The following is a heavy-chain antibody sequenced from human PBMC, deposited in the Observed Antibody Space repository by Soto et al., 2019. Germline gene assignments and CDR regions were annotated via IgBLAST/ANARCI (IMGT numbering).Heavy chain of an antibody. CDR1: GGSISSSSYY. J-gene: IGHJ4*02. CDR2: IYYSGST. CDR3: ARGGGATNPYDY. D-gene: IGHD1-26*01. Sequence: QLQLQESGPGLVKPSETLSLTCTVSGGSISSSSYYWGWIRQPPGKGLEWIGSIYYSGSTYYNPSLKSRVTISVDPSQNQFSLKLSSVTAADTAVYYCARGGGATNPYDYWGQGTLVTVSS. V-gene: IGHV4-39*01.